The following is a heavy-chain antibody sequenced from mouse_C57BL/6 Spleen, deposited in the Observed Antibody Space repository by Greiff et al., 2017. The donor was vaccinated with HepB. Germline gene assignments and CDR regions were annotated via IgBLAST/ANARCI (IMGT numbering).Heavy chain of an antibody. J-gene: IGHJ3*01. Sequence: QVQLQQPGAELVMPGASVKLSCKASGYTFTSYWMHWVQQRPGQGLEWIGEIDPSDSYTNYNQKFKGKSTLTVDKSSSTAYMQLSSLTSEDSAVYYCARGDWAWFAYWGQGTLVTVSA. CDR2: IDPSDSYT. CDR3: ARGDWAWFAY. V-gene: IGHV1-69*01. CDR1: GYTFTSYW. D-gene: IGHD4-1*01.